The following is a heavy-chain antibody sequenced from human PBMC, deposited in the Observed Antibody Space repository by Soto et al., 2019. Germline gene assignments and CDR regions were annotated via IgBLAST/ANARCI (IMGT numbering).Heavy chain of an antibody. V-gene: IGHV3-74*01. CDR3: AIGGRNSYYLGY. CDR1: GFTFSSYW. CDR2: INSDESST. J-gene: IGHJ4*02. Sequence: EVQLVESGGGLVQPGGSLRLSCAASGFTFSSYWMHWVRQAPGKGLVWVSRINSDESSTNYADSVKGRFTISRDNAKNTLYLQMNSLGADDTSVYYCAIGGRNSYYLGYWGQGTLVTVSS. D-gene: IGHD1-26*01.